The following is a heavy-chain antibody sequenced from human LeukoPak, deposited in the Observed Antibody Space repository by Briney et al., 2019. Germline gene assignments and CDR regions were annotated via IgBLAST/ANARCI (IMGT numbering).Heavy chain of an antibody. V-gene: IGHV3-23*01. Sequence: GGSLRLSCAAPGFTFSSYAMSWVRQAPGKGLEWVSAIRGSGSSTYYADSVMGRFTISRDNSKNTLYLQMNSLRADDTAIYYCARGDTYGSHWGQGTLVTVSS. D-gene: IGHD5-18*01. CDR2: IRGSGSST. CDR1: GFTFSSYA. J-gene: IGHJ4*02. CDR3: ARGDTYGSH.